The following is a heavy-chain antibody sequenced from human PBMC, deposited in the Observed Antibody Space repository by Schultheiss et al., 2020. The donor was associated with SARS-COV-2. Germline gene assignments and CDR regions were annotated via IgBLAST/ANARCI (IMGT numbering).Heavy chain of an antibody. CDR3: ARDQSAVAVGENWFDP. CDR2: INASNGNT. Sequence: ASVKVSCKTSGGTFSTYPISWVRQAPGQRLEWMGWINASNGNTKYSQKFQGRVTITRDTSASTAYMELSSLRSDDTAVYYCARDQSAVAVGENWFDPWGQGTLVTVSS. J-gene: IGHJ5*02. V-gene: IGHV1-3*01. D-gene: IGHD6-19*01. CDR1: GGTFSTYP.